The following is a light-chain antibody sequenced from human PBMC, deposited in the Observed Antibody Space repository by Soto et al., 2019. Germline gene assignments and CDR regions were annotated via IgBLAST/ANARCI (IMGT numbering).Light chain of an antibody. J-gene: IGKJ1*01. Sequence: VFPRCPCPRSWRLWEDRTRAGWASQSVTSNYLAWYQQKRGQAPRLLIWGASIRATGLPDSFSGGGSGTAFSPTISRLEAEDFAVHYCQQYCSSPGTFGQGTKVDIK. CDR3: QQYCSSPGT. V-gene: IGKV3-20*01. CDR2: GAS. CDR1: QSVTSNY.